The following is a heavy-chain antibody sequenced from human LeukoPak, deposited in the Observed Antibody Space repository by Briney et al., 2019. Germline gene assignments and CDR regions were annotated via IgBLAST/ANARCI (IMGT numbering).Heavy chain of an antibody. J-gene: IGHJ4*02. CDR2: IYTSGST. CDR3: ARYSSSWYFDY. D-gene: IGHD6-19*01. Sequence: PSQTLSLTCTVSGGSISSGSYYWRWIRQPAGKGLEWVGRIYTSGSTNYNPSLKSRVTTSVDTSTNQFSLKLSSVTAADTAVYYCARYSSSWYFDYWGQGTLVTVSS. V-gene: IGHV4-61*02. CDR1: GGSISSGSYY.